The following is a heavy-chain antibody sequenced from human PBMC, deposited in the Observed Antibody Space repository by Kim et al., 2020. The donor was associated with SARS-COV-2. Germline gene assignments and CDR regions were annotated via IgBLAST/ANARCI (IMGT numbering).Heavy chain of an antibody. D-gene: IGHD3-22*01. J-gene: IGHJ4*02. Sequence: PALKSRVTISVDTSKNQFSLKLSSVTDADTAVYYCARGPYYYDSSGYKSYWGQGTLVTVSS. CDR3: ARGPYYYDSSGYKSY. V-gene: IGHV4-34*01.